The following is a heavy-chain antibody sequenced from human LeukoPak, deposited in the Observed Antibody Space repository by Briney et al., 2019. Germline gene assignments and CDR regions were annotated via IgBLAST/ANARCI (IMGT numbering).Heavy chain of an antibody. CDR3: ARDGDGYNSLFDY. D-gene: IGHD5-24*01. V-gene: IGHV3-9*01. CDR1: GFTFDDYA. J-gene: IGHJ4*02. Sequence: GGSLRLSCAASGFTFDDYAMHWVRQAPGKGLEWVSGISWNSGSIGYADSVKGRFTISRDNSKNTLYLQMNSLRAEDTAVYYCARDGDGYNSLFDYWGQGTLVTVSS. CDR2: ISWNSGSI.